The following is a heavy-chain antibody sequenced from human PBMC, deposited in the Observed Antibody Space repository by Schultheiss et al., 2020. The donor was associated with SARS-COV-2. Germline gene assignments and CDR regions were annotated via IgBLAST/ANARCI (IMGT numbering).Heavy chain of an antibody. CDR2: IDGSSSYR. Sequence: SCAASGFTFSSYSMNWVRQAPGKGLEWVSSIDGSSSYRYYGDSVKGRFTISRDNAKNSLYLQMNSLRAEDTAVYYCVVLASAGIVILPSAAALDIWGQGTMVTVSS. CDR3: VVLASAGIVILPSAAALDI. J-gene: IGHJ3*02. CDR1: GFTFSSYS. D-gene: IGHD2-2*01. V-gene: IGHV3-21*01.